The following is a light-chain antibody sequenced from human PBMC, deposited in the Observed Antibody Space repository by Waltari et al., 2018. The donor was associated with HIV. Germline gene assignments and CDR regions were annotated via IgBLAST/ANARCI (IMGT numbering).Light chain of an antibody. V-gene: IGLV3-25*03. CDR2: KDD. CDR1: ALSKQY. Sequence: SFELTQPPSVSVSPGQTARITCSGDALSKQYVHWYQHKPGQVLLLVVDKDDEGPPGISERFSGSSSGTLVTLTITGVQAEDEADYYCQSTDSDTTCVVFGGGTKLTVL. J-gene: IGLJ2*01. CDR3: QSTDSDTTCVV.